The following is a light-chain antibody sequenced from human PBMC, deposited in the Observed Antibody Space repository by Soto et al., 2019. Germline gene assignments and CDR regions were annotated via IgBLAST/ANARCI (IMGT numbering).Light chain of an antibody. Sequence: DIVLTQSPGTLSLSPGERATLACRASQSVRNSLLAWYQQKPGQPPRLLIYDASTRATAIPERFSGSGSGTDFTLTISRLEPEDFAVYYCQQYGSSGTLGQGTKVDIK. CDR1: QSVRNSL. J-gene: IGKJ1*01. CDR3: QQYGSSGT. CDR2: DAS. V-gene: IGKV3-20*01.